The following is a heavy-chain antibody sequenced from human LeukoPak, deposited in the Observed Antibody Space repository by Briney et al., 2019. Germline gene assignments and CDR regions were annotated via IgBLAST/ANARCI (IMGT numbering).Heavy chain of an antibody. J-gene: IGHJ5*02. Sequence: SETLSLTCTVSGYSISSGYYWGWIRQPPGKGLEWIGSIYHSGSTYYNPSLKSRVTISVDTSKNQFSLKLSSVTAADTAVYYCAESQYFDAWFDPWGQGTLVTVSS. V-gene: IGHV4-38-2*02. CDR2: IYHSGST. CDR1: GYSISSGYY. D-gene: IGHD3-9*01. CDR3: AESQYFDAWFDP.